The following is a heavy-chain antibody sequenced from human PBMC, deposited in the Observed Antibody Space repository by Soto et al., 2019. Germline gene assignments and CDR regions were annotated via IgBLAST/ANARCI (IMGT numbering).Heavy chain of an antibody. J-gene: IGHJ3*01. D-gene: IGHD6-13*01. Sequence: ASVKVSCKASGYTFNKYGFNWVRQAPGQGLEWMGRISAFNDYTNLAQKFQGRLTLTTDASTNTAYMELQVLRSDDTAMYYCARGRGVVIPAGTPDAFEVWGQGTMVTVSS. CDR3: ARGRGVVIPAGTPDAFEV. CDR1: GYTFNKYG. CDR2: ISAFNDYT. V-gene: IGHV1-18*01.